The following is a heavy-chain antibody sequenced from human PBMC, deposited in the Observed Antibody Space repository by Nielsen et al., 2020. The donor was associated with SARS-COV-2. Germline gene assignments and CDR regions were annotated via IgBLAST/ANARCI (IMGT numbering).Heavy chain of an antibody. D-gene: IGHD6-19*01. CDR1: GFTFNIYA. V-gene: IGHV3-23*01. Sequence: GGSLRLSCAASGFTFNIYAMAWVRRAPGRGLEWVSGTSASGASTYYADSVKGRFSISRDNSRNTLYLQMNSLRAEDTAVYYCARDPYSSGPNYFDYWGQGTLVTVSS. CDR3: ARDPYSSGPNYFDY. J-gene: IGHJ4*02. CDR2: TSASGAST.